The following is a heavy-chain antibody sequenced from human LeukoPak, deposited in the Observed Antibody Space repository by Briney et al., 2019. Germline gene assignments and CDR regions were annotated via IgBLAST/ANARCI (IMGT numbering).Heavy chain of an antibody. D-gene: IGHD3-10*01. V-gene: IGHV3-21*01. J-gene: IGHJ5*02. Sequence: SCKASGYTFTSYTMNWVRQAPGKGLEWVSSFSSSGRYIHYVDSVKGRFTISRDNAKNSLYLQMNSLRAEDTAVYYCARDSGTTGEVKFDPWGQGTLVTVSS. CDR1: GYTFTSYT. CDR3: ARDSGTTGEVKFDP. CDR2: FSSSGRYI.